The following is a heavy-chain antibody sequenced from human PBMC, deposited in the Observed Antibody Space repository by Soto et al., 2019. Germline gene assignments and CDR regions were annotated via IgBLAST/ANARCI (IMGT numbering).Heavy chain of an antibody. V-gene: IGHV4-34*01. J-gene: IGHJ4*02. CDR1: GGSFSGYY. CDR2: INHSGST. Sequence: PSETLSLTCAVYGGSFSGYYWSWIRQPPGKGLEWIGEINHSGSTNYNPSLKSRVTISVDTSKNQFSLKLSSVTAADTAVYYCAREGHPRGFFDYWGQGTLVTVSS. CDR3: AREGHPRGFFDY.